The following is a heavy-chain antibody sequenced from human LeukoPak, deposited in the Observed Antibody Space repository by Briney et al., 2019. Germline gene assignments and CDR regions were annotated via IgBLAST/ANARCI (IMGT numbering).Heavy chain of an antibody. J-gene: IGHJ6*02. V-gene: IGHV1-46*01. CDR2: IYPGGDSA. CDR1: GYSFTSYY. CDR3: ARRYYDGMDV. Sequence: ASVKVSCKASGYSFTSYYMHWVRQAPGQGLECMGIIYPGGDSATYAQKFQGRVTMTRDKSTSTVYMEVSSLRSEDTAVYYCARRYYDGMDVWGQGTTVTVSS.